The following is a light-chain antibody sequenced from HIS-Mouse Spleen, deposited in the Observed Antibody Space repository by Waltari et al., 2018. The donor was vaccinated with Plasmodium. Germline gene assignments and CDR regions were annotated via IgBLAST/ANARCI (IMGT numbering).Light chain of an antibody. CDR2: EDS. Sequence: SYELTQPPSVSVSPGQTARITCPGDALPKKYAYWYQQKSGQAPVLVIYEDSKRPSGTPERFSGACSGTRATLTISGAQVEDEADYYCYSTDSSGNHRVFGGGTKLTVL. J-gene: IGLJ3*02. CDR3: YSTDSSGNHRV. V-gene: IGLV3-10*01. CDR1: ALPKKY.